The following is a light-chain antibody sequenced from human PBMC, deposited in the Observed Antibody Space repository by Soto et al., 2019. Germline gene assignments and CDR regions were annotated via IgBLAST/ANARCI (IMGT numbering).Light chain of an antibody. J-gene: IGKJ2*01. CDR3: QQCDSSPT. Sequence: EIVLTQSPGTLSLSPGERATLSCRASQSVSSSYLAWYQQQPGQAPRLLIYSASSRATGIPDRFSGSGSGTDFTLTISRLEPEDFAVYYCQQCDSSPTFGQGTKLEIK. CDR1: QSVSSSY. CDR2: SAS. V-gene: IGKV3-20*01.